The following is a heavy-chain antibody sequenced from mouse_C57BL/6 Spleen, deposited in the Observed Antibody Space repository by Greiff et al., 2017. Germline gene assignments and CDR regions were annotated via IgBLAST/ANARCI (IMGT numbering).Heavy chain of an antibody. J-gene: IGHJ2*01. Sequence: QVQLQQPGAELVRPGSSVKLSCKASGYTFTSYWMDWVKQRPGQGLEWIGNIYPSDSETHYNQKFKDKATLTVDKSSSTAYMQLSSLTSEDSAVYYCAREDYYGSSDSEGYWGQGTTLTVSS. D-gene: IGHD1-1*01. CDR1: GYTFTSYW. CDR3: AREDYYGSSDSEGY. CDR2: IYPSDSET. V-gene: IGHV1-61*01.